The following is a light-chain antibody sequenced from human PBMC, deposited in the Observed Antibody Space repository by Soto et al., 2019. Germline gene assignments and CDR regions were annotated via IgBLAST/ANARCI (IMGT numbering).Light chain of an antibody. Sequence: EIVMTPSPATLSVSPGERATLSCRASQSVSSNLAWYQQTPGQAPRLLIYGASTRATDVPARFSGSGSGTEFTLTISSLQSEDFAVYYCQQYNNWPETFGQGTKVDIK. CDR1: QSVSSN. V-gene: IGKV3-15*01. CDR2: GAS. CDR3: QQYNNWPET. J-gene: IGKJ1*01.